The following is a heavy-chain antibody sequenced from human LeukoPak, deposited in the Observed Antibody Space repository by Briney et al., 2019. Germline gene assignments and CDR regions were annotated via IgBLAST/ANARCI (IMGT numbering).Heavy chain of an antibody. CDR3: AKDQYYYDSSGFDY. Sequence: EGSLRLSCAASGFTFSSYGMHWVRQAPGKGLEWVAVISYDGSNKYYADSVKGRFTISRDNSKNTLYLQMNSLRAEDTAVYYCAKDQYYYDSSGFDYWGQGTLVTVSS. D-gene: IGHD3-22*01. J-gene: IGHJ4*02. CDR1: GFTFSSYG. CDR2: ISYDGSNK. V-gene: IGHV3-30*18.